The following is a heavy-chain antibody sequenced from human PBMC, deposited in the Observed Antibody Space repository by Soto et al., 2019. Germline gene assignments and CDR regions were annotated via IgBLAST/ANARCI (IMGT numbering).Heavy chain of an antibody. CDR3: AHHMTTVTTFDY. V-gene: IGHV2-5*02. Sequence: GLDLEWLALIYWDDDKRYSPSLKSRLTITKDTSKNQVVLTMTNMDPVDTATYYCAHHMTTVTTFDYWGQGTLVTVSS. J-gene: IGHJ4*02. D-gene: IGHD4-17*01. CDR2: IYWDDDK.